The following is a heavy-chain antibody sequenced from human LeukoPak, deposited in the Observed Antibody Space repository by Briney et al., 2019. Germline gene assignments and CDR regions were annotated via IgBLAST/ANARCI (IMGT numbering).Heavy chain of an antibody. CDR1: GGSFSGYY. V-gene: IGHV4-34*01. Sequence: SETLSLTCAVYGGSFSGYYWSWIRQPPWKGQEWIGEINHSGSTNYNPSLKSRVTISVDTSKNQFSLKLSSVTAADTAVYYCARGLGGYSYGPRVDYWGQGTLVTVSS. CDR3: ARGLGGYSYGPRVDY. CDR2: INHSGST. D-gene: IGHD5-18*01. J-gene: IGHJ4*02.